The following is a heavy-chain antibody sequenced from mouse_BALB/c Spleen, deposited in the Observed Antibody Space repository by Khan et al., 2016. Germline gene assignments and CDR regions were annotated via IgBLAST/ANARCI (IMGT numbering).Heavy chain of an antibody. J-gene: IGHJ4*01. D-gene: IGHD3-3*01. CDR3: ARRAFYAMDY. Sequence: EVKLLESGGGLVQPGGSLKLSCAASGFDFRRYWMSWVRQAPGKGLEWIGEINPDSSTINYTPSLKDKFIISRDNAKNTLYLQMSKVRSEDTALYYCARRAFYAMDYWGQGTSVTVSS. CDR2: INPDSSTI. CDR1: GFDFRRYW. V-gene: IGHV4-1*02.